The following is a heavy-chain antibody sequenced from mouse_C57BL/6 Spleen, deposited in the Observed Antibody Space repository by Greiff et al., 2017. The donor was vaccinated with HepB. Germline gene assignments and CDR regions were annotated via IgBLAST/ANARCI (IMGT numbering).Heavy chain of an antibody. J-gene: IGHJ4*01. V-gene: IGHV1-50*01. CDR1: GYTFTSYW. D-gene: IGHD1-1*01. Sequence: QVQLQQPGAELVKPGASVKLSCKASGYTFTSYWMQWVKQRPGQGLEWIGEIDPSDSYTNYNHKFKGKATLTVDTSSSTAYMQLSSLTSEDSAVYYYARKMDYGSSYDAMDYWGQGTSVTVSS. CDR2: IDPSDSYT. CDR3: ARKMDYGSSYDAMDY.